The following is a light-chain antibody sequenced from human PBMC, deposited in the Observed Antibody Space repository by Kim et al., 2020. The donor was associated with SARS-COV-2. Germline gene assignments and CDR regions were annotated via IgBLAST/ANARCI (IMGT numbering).Light chain of an antibody. CDR2: GAS. CDR3: QQYNNAPLT. J-gene: IGKJ1*01. V-gene: IGKV1-27*01. CDR1: QGISNS. Sequence: EIQMTQSPSSLSASVGERVTITCRASQGISNSLAWYQQKPGRAPKLLISGASTLQSGVPSRFSGSGSGTDFTLTISSLQPEDVATYYCQQYNNAPLTFGQGTKVDIK.